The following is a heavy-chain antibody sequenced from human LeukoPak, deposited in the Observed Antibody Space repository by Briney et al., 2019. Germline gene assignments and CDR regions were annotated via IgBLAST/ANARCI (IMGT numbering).Heavy chain of an antibody. CDR1: GFTFSSYW. V-gene: IGHV3-7*01. Sequence: GKSLRLSRAASGFTFSSYWMTWVRQAPGKGLEWVANIKQDGSEKYYVDSVKGRFTISRDNAKNSLYLQMNSLRAEDTAVYYCASLYGMDVWGQGTTVTVSS. CDR3: ASLYGMDV. J-gene: IGHJ6*02. CDR2: IKQDGSEK.